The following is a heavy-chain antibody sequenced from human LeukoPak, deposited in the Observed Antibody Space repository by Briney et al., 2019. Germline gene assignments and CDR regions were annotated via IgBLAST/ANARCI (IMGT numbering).Heavy chain of an antibody. CDR3: ARADYDSSGLRTETLYYFDY. J-gene: IGHJ4*02. V-gene: IGHV4-38-2*02. CDR1: GYSISSGYY. CDR2: IYHSGST. D-gene: IGHD3-22*01. Sequence: SETLSLTCTVSGYSISSGYYWGWIRQPPGKGLEWIGSIYHSGSTYYNPSLESRVTISVDTSKNQFSLKLSSVTAADTAVYYCARADYDSSGLRTETLYYFDYWGQGTLVTVSS.